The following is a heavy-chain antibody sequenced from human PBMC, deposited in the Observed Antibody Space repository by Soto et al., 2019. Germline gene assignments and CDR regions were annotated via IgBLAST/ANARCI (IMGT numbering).Heavy chain of an antibody. J-gene: IGHJ4*02. CDR1: GGSFSGYY. V-gene: IGHV4-34*01. CDR3: ARGTRGHPPEGSEY. Sequence: SETLSLTCAVYGGSFSGYYWSCIRQPPGKGLEWIGEINHSGSTNYNPSLKSRVTISVDTSKNQFSLKLSSVTAADTAVYYCARGTRGHPPEGSEYWGQGTMLTVSS. CDR2: INHSGST. D-gene: IGHD2-15*01.